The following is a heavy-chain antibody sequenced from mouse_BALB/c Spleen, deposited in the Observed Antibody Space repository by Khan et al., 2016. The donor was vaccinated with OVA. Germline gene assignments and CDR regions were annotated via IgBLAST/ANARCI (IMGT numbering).Heavy chain of an antibody. V-gene: IGHV1S29*02. CDR1: GYTFTDYN. J-gene: IGHJ3*01. Sequence: VQLQQPGPELVKPGASVKISCKASGYTFTDYNMDWVKQSHGKSLEWIGYIYPNNGGTGYNQKFKTKAALTVDISSSTAYMELRRLTSEDSAVYYCARSGYGSFAYWGQGTLVTVSA. CDR3: ARSGYGSFAY. D-gene: IGHD1-2*01. CDR2: IYPNNGGT.